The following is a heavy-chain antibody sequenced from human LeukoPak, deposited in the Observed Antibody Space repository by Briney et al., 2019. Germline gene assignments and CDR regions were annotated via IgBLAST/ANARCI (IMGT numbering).Heavy chain of an antibody. CDR2: INPTSGGT. V-gene: IGHV1-2*02. CDR1: GYTFTGYY. D-gene: IGHD3-22*01. Sequence: ASVKVSCKASGYTFTGYYLHWVRQAPGQGLEWMGWINPTSGGTNYAQKFQDRVTMTRDTSISTAYMELSRLRSDDTAVYYCAREAYDGGAFDIWGQGTMVTVSS. J-gene: IGHJ3*02. CDR3: AREAYDGGAFDI.